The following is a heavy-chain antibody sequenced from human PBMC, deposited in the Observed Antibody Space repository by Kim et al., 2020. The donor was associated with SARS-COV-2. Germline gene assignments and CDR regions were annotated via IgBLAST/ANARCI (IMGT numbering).Heavy chain of an antibody. CDR3: AREALPGKTFDY. CDR1: GFRFSSHY. D-gene: IGHD6-19*01. CDR2: INPSGVST. Sequence: ASVKVSCKASGFRFSSHYIHWVRQAPGQGLEWMATINPSGVSTTYAQKFQGRVTVTRDTSTSTVYMELSSLRSEDSADYYCAREALPGKTFDYWGQGTLVTLSS. J-gene: IGHJ4*02. V-gene: IGHV1-46*01.